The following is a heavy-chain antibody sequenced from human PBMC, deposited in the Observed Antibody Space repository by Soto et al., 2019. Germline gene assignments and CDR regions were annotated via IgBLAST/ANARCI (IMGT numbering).Heavy chain of an antibody. J-gene: IGHJ4*02. CDR1: GGSFSGYY. D-gene: IGHD3-10*01. V-gene: IGHV4-34*01. CDR3: ARRGYGSGSYYNGFDY. Sequence: SETLSLTCAVYGGSFSGYYWSWIRQPPGKGLEWIGEINHSGSTNYNPSLESRVTISVDTYKNQFSLKLSSVTAADTAVYYCARRGYGSGSYYNGFDYWGQGTLVTVSS. CDR2: INHSGST.